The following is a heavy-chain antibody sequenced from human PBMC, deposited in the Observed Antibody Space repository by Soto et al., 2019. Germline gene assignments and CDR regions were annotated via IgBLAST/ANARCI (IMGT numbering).Heavy chain of an antibody. CDR3: AKEGTSGLYYFDD. V-gene: IGHV3-23*01. Sequence: PGGSLRLSCAASGFTFSNYAITWVRQAPGKGLQWVSIISGSGDTSYYADSVKGRFTISRDNSRNTLYLQMNSLRAGDSAKYYCAKEGTSGLYYFDDWGPGTLVTVSS. D-gene: IGHD6-19*01. CDR2: ISGSGDTS. J-gene: IGHJ4*02. CDR1: GFTFSNYA.